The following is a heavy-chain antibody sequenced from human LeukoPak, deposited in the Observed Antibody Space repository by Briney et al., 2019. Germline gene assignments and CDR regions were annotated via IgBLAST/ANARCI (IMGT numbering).Heavy chain of an antibody. J-gene: IGHJ4*02. CDR2: ISGSGGST. D-gene: IGHD3-22*01. Sequence: GGSLRLSCAASGFTFSSYAMSWVRQAPGKGLEWVSAISGSGGSTYYADSVKGRFTISRDNSKNTLYLQMNSLRAEDTAVYYCAKRAHYYDSSGGYYYFDYWGPGTLVIVSS. CDR1: GFTFSSYA. CDR3: AKRAHYYDSSGGYYYFDY. V-gene: IGHV3-23*01.